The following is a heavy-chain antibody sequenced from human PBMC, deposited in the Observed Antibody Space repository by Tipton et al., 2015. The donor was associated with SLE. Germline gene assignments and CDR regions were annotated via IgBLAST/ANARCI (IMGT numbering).Heavy chain of an antibody. J-gene: IGHJ3*02. D-gene: IGHD1-26*01. CDR1: GFILSTYS. Sequence: SLRLSCAASGFILSTYSMNWVRQAPGKGLEWVSFISSSSSYIYYADSLKGRFTISRDNAKNSLYLQMNSLRAEDTAVYYCARGSGAFDIWGQGTMVTVSS. V-gene: IGHV3-21*01. CDR3: ARGSGAFDI. CDR2: ISSSSSYI.